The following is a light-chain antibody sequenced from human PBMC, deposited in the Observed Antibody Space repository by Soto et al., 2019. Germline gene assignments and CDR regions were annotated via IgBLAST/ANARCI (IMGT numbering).Light chain of an antibody. Sequence: EIVMTQSPATLSVSPGDRATLSCRASQSIISNLAWFQQKPGQAPRLLIYGASSRATGIPDRFSGSGSGTDFTLTISRLEPGDFAVYYCQQYGSSSWTFGQGTKVDI. V-gene: IGKV3-20*01. CDR1: QSIISN. CDR3: QQYGSSSWT. J-gene: IGKJ1*01. CDR2: GAS.